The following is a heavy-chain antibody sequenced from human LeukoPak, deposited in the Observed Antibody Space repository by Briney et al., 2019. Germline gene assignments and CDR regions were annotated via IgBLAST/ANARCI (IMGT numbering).Heavy chain of an antibody. CDR1: GFTFSNYV. CDR2: ISGSGGST. J-gene: IGHJ6*02. Sequence: GGSLRLSCAASGFTFSNYVMNWVRQAPGRGLEWASAISGSGGSTYYADSVKGRFTISRDNSKNTLYLQMDSLRADDTAVYYCAKVAEAYYFYYGMDVWGQGTTVTVSS. CDR3: AKVAEAYYFYYGMDV. V-gene: IGHV3-23*01.